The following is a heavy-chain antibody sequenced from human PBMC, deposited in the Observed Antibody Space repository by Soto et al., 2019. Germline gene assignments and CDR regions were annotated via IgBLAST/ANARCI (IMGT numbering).Heavy chain of an antibody. Sequence: QVQLVESGGGVVQPGRSLRLSCAASGFTFSSYGMHWVRQAPGKGLEWVAVIWYDGSNKYYADSVKGRFTISRDNSKNTLYLQMNSLRAEDTAVYYCARDGSYYDSSGYYPGGYWGQGTLVTVSS. CDR3: ARDGSYYDSSGYYPGGY. V-gene: IGHV3-33*01. CDR2: IWYDGSNK. J-gene: IGHJ4*02. CDR1: GFTFSSYG. D-gene: IGHD3-22*01.